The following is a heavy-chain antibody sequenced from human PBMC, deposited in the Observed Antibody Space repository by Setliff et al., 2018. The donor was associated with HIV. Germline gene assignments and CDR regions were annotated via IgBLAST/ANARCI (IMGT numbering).Heavy chain of an antibody. CDR3: ARHISYDGSDDQSRGYLDY. CDR2: IYPGDSDT. CDR1: GYTFTSYW. Sequence: PGESLKISCKVSGYTFTSYWIGWVRQKPGKGLEWMGIIYPGDSDTRYSPSFQGQVTISAAKSISTAYLQWSSLKASDTAIYYCARHISYDGSDDQSRGYLDYWGRGTLVTVSS. D-gene: IGHD3-22*01. J-gene: IGHJ4*02. V-gene: IGHV5-51*01.